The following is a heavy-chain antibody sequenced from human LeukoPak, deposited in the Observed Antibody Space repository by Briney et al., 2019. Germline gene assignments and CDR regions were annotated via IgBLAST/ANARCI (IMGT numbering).Heavy chain of an antibody. CDR3: AKVMPTAQSYPLDV. V-gene: IGHV3-23*01. Sequence: GGSLRLSCAASGFTFSNYAMRWVRQAPGKGLEWVPAIDSGAVNTYYADSVKGRFTISRDNSKNTLYLQMNSLRAEDAAVYYCAKVMPTAQSYPLDVWGQGTTVTVSS. J-gene: IGHJ6*02. D-gene: IGHD1-1*01. CDR1: GFTFSNYA. CDR2: IDSGAVNT.